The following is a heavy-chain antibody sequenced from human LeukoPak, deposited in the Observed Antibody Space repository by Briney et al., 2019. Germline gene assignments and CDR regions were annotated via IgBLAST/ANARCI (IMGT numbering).Heavy chain of an antibody. CDR2: INHRGST. V-gene: IGHV4-34*01. J-gene: IGHJ4*02. D-gene: IGHD1-26*01. Sequence: SETLSLTCAVYGGSFSGYYWSWIRQPPGKGLEWIGEINHRGSTNYNPSLKSRVTISVDTSKNQFSLKLSSVTAADTAVYYCARRELLPDYWGQGTLVTVSS. CDR1: GGSFSGYY. CDR3: ARRELLPDY.